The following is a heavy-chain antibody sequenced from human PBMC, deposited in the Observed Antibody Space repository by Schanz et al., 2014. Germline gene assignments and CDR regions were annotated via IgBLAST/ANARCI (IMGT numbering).Heavy chain of an antibody. D-gene: IGHD2-21*02. V-gene: IGHV3-21*05. CDR1: GFTFSSYG. CDR2: ISSSSSYT. CDR3: ARPSDSSWYMDV. J-gene: IGHJ6*03. Sequence: VQLVESGGGVVQPGRSLRLSCAASGFTFSSYGMHWVRQAPGKGLEWVSYISSSSSYTNYADSVKGRFTISRDNAKNSLYLQMNSLRAEDTAVYYCARPSDSSWYMDVWGKGTTVTVSS.